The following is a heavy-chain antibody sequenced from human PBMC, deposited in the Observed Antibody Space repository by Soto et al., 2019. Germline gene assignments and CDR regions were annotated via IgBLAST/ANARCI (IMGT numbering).Heavy chain of an antibody. D-gene: IGHD1-26*01. CDR1: GDSIICIYH. Sequence: PSETLPLTCAVSGDSIICIYHWSWIRRPPGRSLEWIASIFHTGTTYYTPSLKRRVTISVDRSKNQFSLKLSYVTAADTAVYYCATKRKGSGSYNWFDPWGQGTLVTVSS. CDR3: ATKRKGSGSYNWFDP. V-gene: IGHV4-38-2*01. CDR2: IFHTGTT. J-gene: IGHJ5*02.